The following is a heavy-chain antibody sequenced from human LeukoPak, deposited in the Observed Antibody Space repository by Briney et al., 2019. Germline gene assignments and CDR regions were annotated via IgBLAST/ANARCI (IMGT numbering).Heavy chain of an antibody. V-gene: IGHV3-48*03. CDR2: ISSSGSTI. Sequence: GGSLRLSCAASGFTFSSYEMNWVRQAPGKGLEWVSYISSSGSTIYYADSVKGRFTISGDNAKNSLYLQMNSLRAEDTAVYYCARDASYTVTNPIGFDYWGQGTLVTVSS. CDR3: ARDASYTVTNPIGFDY. D-gene: IGHD4-17*01. J-gene: IGHJ4*02. CDR1: GFTFSSYE.